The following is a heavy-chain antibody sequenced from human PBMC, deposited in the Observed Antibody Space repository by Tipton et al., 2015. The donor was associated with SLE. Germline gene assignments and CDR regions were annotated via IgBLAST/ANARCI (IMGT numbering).Heavy chain of an antibody. V-gene: IGHV4-34*01. Sequence: TLSITCSVSGDSISSYYWNWIRQPPGKGLEWIGGVNHSRNTIYNPSLKSRVTISLDTSKNQFSLKLNSVTAADTAVYYCARGIAGYYYYCYMDVWGKGTTVTVSS. CDR1: GDSISSYY. D-gene: IGHD2-15*01. CDR2: VNHSRNT. J-gene: IGHJ6*03. CDR3: ARGIAGYYYYCYMDV.